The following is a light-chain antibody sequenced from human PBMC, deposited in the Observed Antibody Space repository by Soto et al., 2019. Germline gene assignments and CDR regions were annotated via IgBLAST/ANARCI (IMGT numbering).Light chain of an antibody. J-gene: IGLJ3*02. Sequence: QLVLTQPPSASASLGASVTLTCTLSSGYSNYKVDWYQQRPGKGPRFVMRVGTGGIVGSKGDGIPDRFSVLGSGLNRYLTIKNIQEEDESDYHCGADHGSGSNCPGVFGGGTKLTVL. CDR3: GADHGSGSNCPGV. V-gene: IGLV9-49*01. CDR2: VGTGGIVG. CDR1: SGYSNYK.